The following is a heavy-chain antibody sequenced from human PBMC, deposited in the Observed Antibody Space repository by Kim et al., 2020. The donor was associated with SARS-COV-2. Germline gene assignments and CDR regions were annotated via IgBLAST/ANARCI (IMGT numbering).Heavy chain of an antibody. CDR2: IYDSGST. CDR3: ARRGLGYCSSTSCFEAFDI. CDR1: GGSISSYY. V-gene: IGHV4-59*08. J-gene: IGHJ3*02. D-gene: IGHD2-2*01. Sequence: SETLSLTCTVSGGSISSYYWSWILQPPGKGLEWIGYIYDSGSTNYNPSLKSRVTISVATSKNQFSLKLSSVTAADTAVYYCARRGLGYCSSTSCFEAFDIWGQETMVTVSA.